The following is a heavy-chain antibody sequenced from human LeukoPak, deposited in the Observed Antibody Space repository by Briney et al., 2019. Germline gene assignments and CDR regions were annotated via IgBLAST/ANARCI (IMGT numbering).Heavy chain of an antibody. J-gene: IGHJ4*02. CDR3: AKAWGRGSFYFDY. V-gene: IGHV3-23*01. CDR2: ISGCGCST. D-gene: IGHD1-26*01. Sequence: GGSLRLSCAASGFTFSSYAMSWVRQAPGKGLEWVSAISGCGCSTYYADSVKGRFTISRDNSKNTLYLQMNSLRAEDTAVYYCAKAWGRGSFYFDYWGQGTLVTVSS. CDR1: GFTFSSYA.